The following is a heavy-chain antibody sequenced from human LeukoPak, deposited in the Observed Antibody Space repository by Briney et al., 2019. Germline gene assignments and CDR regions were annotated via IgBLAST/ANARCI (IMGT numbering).Heavy chain of an antibody. Sequence: GGSLRLSCAASGFTVSSNYMGWVRQAPGKGLEWVSVIYSGGSTYYADSVKGRFTISRDNSKNTLYLQMNSLRAEDTAVYYCARDGAAAAIEYFQHWGQGTLVTVSS. V-gene: IGHV3-66*01. CDR3: ARDGAAAAIEYFQH. J-gene: IGHJ1*01. D-gene: IGHD2-2*01. CDR2: IYSGGST. CDR1: GFTVSSNY.